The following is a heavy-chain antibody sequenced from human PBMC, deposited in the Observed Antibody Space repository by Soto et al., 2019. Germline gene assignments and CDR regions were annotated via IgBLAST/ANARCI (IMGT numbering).Heavy chain of an antibody. Sequence: EVQLLESGGGLVQAGGSLRLSCSASGFSFSTYAMSWVRQAPGKGLEWVSAISGSGGSTYYADSVKGRLTSSRDNSKNTLYLQMNSLRAEDTAVYYCAKNWDTTFSASSHWGQGTLVTVSS. CDR1: GFSFSTYA. J-gene: IGHJ4*02. CDR2: ISGSGGST. CDR3: AKNWDTTFSASSH. D-gene: IGHD1-26*01. V-gene: IGHV3-23*01.